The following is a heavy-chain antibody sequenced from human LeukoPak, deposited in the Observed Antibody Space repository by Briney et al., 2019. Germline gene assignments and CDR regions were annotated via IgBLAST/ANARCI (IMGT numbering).Heavy chain of an antibody. D-gene: IGHD1-14*01. J-gene: IGHJ4*02. CDR1: GFTFSNSW. CDR2: IKQDGSEM. V-gene: IGHV3-7*01. Sequence: GGSLRLSCAASGFTFSNSWVSWVRQAPGMGLEFVANIKQDGSEMYYVDSVKGRFTISRDNAKNSLYLQMNSLRVEDTAVYYCVSGNHFDYSGQGTLVTVSS. CDR3: VSGNHFDY.